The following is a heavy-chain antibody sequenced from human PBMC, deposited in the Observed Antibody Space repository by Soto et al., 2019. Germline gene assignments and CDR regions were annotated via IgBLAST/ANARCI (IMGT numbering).Heavy chain of an antibody. Sequence: XDSLTVSWQCSDNHFTNYLIGLALQMPGKGLEWMGIIYPGDSDTRYSPSFQGQVTISADKSISTAYLQWSSLKASDTAMYYCARRMSYGAYFGGGWFDPWGQGTLVTVSS. D-gene: IGHD4-17*01. CDR1: DNHFTNYL. CDR3: ARRMSYGAYFGGGWFDP. CDR2: IYPGDSDT. V-gene: IGHV5-51*01. J-gene: IGHJ5*02.